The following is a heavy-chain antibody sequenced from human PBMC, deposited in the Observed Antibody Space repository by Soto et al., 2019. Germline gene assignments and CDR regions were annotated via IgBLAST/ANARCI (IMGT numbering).Heavy chain of an antibody. CDR3: AKDQDGGGNFFDY. V-gene: IGHV3-23*01. CDR1: GFTFSSYA. Sequence: EVQLLESGGGLVQPGGSLRLSCAASGFTFSSYAMSWVRQAPGKGLEWVSAISGSGGSTYYADSVKGRFTISRDNSKNTLYRQMNSLRAEDTAVYYCAKDQDGGGNFFDYWGQGTLFTVSS. D-gene: IGHD2-21*01. CDR2: ISGSGGST. J-gene: IGHJ4*02.